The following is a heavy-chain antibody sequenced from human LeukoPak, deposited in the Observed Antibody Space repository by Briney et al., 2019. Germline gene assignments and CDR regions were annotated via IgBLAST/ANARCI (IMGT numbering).Heavy chain of an antibody. J-gene: IGHJ4*02. D-gene: IGHD6-13*01. CDR1: GGSISSYY. Sequence: PSETLSLTCTVSGGSISSYYWSWIRQPPGKGLEWIGYIYYSGSTNYNPSLKSRVTISVDTSKNQFSLKLSSETAADTAVYYCARGGYDYADYWGQGTLVTVSS. V-gene: IGHV4-59*01. CDR2: IYYSGST. CDR3: ARGGYDYADY.